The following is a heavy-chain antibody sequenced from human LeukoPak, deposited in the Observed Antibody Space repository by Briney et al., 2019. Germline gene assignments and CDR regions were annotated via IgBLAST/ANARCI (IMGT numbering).Heavy chain of an antibody. Sequence: ASVKVSCKVSGYTLTELSMHWVRQAPGKGLEWMGGFDPEDGETIYAQKFQGRVTMTTDTSTSTAYMELRSLRSDDTAVYYCARDYYDSSGYRYFDLWGRGTLVTVSS. V-gene: IGHV1-24*01. D-gene: IGHD3-22*01. J-gene: IGHJ2*01. CDR1: GYTLTELS. CDR2: FDPEDGET. CDR3: ARDYYDSSGYRYFDL.